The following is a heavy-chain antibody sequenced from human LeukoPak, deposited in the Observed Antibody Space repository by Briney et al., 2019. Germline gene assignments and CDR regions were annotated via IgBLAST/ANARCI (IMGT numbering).Heavy chain of an antibody. D-gene: IGHD3-16*01. CDR3: AREEGAGFDY. CDR1: GVSISSGCYY. J-gene: IGHJ4*02. Sequence: TLSLTCSVSGVSISSGCYYWSWIREPPGRGREWIGYIYHSGSTYYNPSLKSRVTISVDRSKNQSSLKLSSVTAADTAVYYCAREEGAGFDYWGQGTLVTVSS. CDR2: IYHSGST. V-gene: IGHV4-30-2*01.